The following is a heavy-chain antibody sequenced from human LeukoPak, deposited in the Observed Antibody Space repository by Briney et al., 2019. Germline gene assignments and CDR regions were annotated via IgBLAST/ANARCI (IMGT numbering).Heavy chain of an antibody. Sequence: GGSLRLSCAASGFTFSSYGMHWVRQAPGKGLEWVAFIRYDGSNKYYADSVKGRFTISRDNSKNTLYLQMNSLRAEDTAVYYCAKDWGITIFGVVNNWFDPWGQGTLVTVSS. CDR1: GFTFSSYG. D-gene: IGHD3-3*01. CDR3: AKDWGITIFGVVNNWFDP. J-gene: IGHJ5*02. CDR2: IRYDGSNK. V-gene: IGHV3-30*02.